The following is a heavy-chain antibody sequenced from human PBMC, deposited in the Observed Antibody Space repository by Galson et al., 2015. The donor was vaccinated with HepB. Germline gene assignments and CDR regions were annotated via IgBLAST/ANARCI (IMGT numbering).Heavy chain of an antibody. J-gene: IGHJ4*02. V-gene: IGHV3-7*01. CDR1: GFNFSSHW. Sequence: PLRLDGVASGFNFSSHWLSGVLQAQGKGLEWVANIKQDGSEKYYVDSVKGRFTISRDNAKNSLYLQMNSLRAEDTAVYYCARGSLRDIVVVPAAYFDYWGQGTLVTVSS. CDR3: ARGSLRDIVVVPAAYFDY. D-gene: IGHD2-2*01. CDR2: IKQDGSEK.